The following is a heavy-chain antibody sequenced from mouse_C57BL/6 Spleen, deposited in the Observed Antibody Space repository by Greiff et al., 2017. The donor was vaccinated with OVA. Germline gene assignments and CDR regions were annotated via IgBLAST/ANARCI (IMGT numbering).Heavy chain of an antibody. D-gene: IGHD2-4*01. CDR3: ARLDDYDEGSGFAY. CDR2: ISGGGGNT. CDR1: GFTFSSYT. V-gene: IGHV5-9*01. J-gene: IGHJ3*01. Sequence: EVQLVESGGGLVKPGGSLKLSCAASGFTFSSYTMSWVRQTPEKRLEWVATISGGGGNTYYPDSVKGRFTISRDNAKNTLYLQMSSLRSEDTALYYCARLDDYDEGSGFAYWGQGTLGTVSA.